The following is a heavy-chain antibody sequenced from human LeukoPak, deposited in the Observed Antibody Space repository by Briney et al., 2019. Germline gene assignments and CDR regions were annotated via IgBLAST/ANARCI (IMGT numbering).Heavy chain of an antibody. D-gene: IGHD3-9*01. CDR2: IYYSGST. V-gene: IGHV4-59*01. CDR3: ASSGFAARGTYYLDY. CDR1: GGSISSYY. Sequence: SETLSLTCTVSGGSISSYYWSWIRQPPGKGLEWIGYIYYSGSTNYNPSLNSRVTISLDTSKNQFSLKLTSVTAADTAVYYCASSGFAARGTYYLDYWSQGTLVTVSS. J-gene: IGHJ4*02.